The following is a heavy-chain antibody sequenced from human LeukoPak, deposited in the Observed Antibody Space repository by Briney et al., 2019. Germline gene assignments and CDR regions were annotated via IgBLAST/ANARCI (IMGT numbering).Heavy chain of an antibody. D-gene: IGHD6-13*01. CDR3: ATPAAGPGAEYSLY. CDR2: IDFTSRYI. CDR1: GFTFSSYS. J-gene: IGHJ1*01. V-gene: IGHV3-21*01. Sequence: KAGGSLRLSCAASGFTFSSYSMNWVRQAPGKGLEWVSSIDFTSRYIYNADSVKGRFTTSRDNAKNPLDLQMNSLKVEDTAVYYCATPAAGPGAEYSLYWGQGTLVIVSS.